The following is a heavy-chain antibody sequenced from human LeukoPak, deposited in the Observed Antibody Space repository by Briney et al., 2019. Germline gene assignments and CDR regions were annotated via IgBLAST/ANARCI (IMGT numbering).Heavy chain of an antibody. Sequence: GGSLRLSCAASGFTFSSYGMSWVRQAPGKGLEWVSAISGSGGSTYYADSVKGRFTISRDNSKNTLYLQMNSLRAEDTAVYYCAVDYGAPRGWFDPWGQGTLVTVSS. J-gene: IGHJ5*02. D-gene: IGHD4-17*01. CDR3: AVDYGAPRGWFDP. CDR2: ISGSGGST. V-gene: IGHV3-23*01. CDR1: GFTFSSYG.